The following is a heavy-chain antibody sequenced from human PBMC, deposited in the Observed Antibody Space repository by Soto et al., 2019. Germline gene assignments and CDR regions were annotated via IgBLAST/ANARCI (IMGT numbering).Heavy chain of an antibody. D-gene: IGHD6-13*01. V-gene: IGHV3-49*04. Sequence: GGSLRLSCTASGFTFGDYAMSWVRQAPGKGLEWVGFIRSKAYGGTTEYAASVKGRFTISRDDSKSIAYLQMNSLKTEDTAVYCCAVPEAGDFHYWGQGALVTVSS. J-gene: IGHJ4*02. CDR3: AVPEAGDFHY. CDR1: GFTFGDYA. CDR2: IRSKAYGGTT.